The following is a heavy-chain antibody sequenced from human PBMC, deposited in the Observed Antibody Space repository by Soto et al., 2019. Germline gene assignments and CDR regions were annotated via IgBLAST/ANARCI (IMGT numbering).Heavy chain of an antibody. J-gene: IGHJ3*02. CDR3: AKDRGGYCTNGVCPLPGAFDI. D-gene: IGHD2-8*01. CDR1: GFTFSSYA. CDR2: ISGSGGST. V-gene: IGHV3-23*01. Sequence: GGSLRLSCAASGFTFSSYAMSWVRQAPGKGLEWVSAISGSGGSTYYADSVKGRFTISRDNSKNTLYLQMNSLRAEDTAVYYCAKDRGGYCTNGVCPLPGAFDIWGQGTMVTVSS.